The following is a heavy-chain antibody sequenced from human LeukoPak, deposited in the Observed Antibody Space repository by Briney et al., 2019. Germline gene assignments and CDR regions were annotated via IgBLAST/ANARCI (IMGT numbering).Heavy chain of an antibody. V-gene: IGHV4-4*09. D-gene: IGHD2-21*01. Sequence: SETLSLTCTVSGGSISSYCWSWVRQPPGKGLEWIGYMFTSGSTDYIPSLKSRVTMSVDTFKNQLSMELRFLTAADTAVYYCATSHDVKTAPYDLWGQGTLVTVSS. J-gene: IGHJ5*02. CDR2: MFTSGST. CDR1: GGSISSYC. CDR3: ATSHDVKTAPYDL.